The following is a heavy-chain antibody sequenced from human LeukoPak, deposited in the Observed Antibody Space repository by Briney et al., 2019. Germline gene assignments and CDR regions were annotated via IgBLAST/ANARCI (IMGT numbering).Heavy chain of an antibody. V-gene: IGHV1-69*05. CDR3: ARDRIAAAGTRGFDY. J-gene: IGHJ4*02. D-gene: IGHD6-13*01. CDR1: GGTFSSYA. Sequence: SVKVSCKASGGTFSSYAISWVRQAPGQGLEWMGGIIPIFGTANYAQKFQGRVTITTDESTSTAYMELSSLRSEDTAVYYCARDRIAAAGTRGFDYWGQGTLVTVSS. CDR2: IIPIFGTA.